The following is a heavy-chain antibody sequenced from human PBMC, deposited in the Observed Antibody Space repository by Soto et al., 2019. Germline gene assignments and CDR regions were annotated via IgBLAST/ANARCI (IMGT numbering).Heavy chain of an antibody. Sequence: SQTMSLTCAVSRGSISSAGYSWSWIRQPPGKGLEWIGYIYHSGSTYYNPSLKSRVTISVDRSKNQFSLKLSSVTAADTAVYYCARVPDRWGQGTLVTVSS. CDR2: IYHSGST. J-gene: IGHJ5*02. V-gene: IGHV4-30-2*01. CDR1: RGSISSAGYS. D-gene: IGHD2-2*01. CDR3: ARVPDR.